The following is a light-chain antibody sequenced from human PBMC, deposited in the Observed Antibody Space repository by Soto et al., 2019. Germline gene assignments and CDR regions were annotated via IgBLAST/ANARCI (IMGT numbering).Light chain of an antibody. CDR3: HQYDSYPYT. V-gene: IGKV1-5*01. CDR1: QSISKW. Sequence: DTLMTQSPSILSASVGDTVTITCRASQSISKWVAWYQQRAGKAPTALIFDASNSEKGVPSRFSGSGSGTEFTLIISGLQPEDFATYYCHQYDSYPYTFGQGTKLEI. CDR2: DAS. J-gene: IGKJ2*01.